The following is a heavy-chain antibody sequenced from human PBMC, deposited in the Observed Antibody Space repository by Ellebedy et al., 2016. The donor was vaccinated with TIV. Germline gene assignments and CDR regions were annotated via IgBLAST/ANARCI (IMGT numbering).Heavy chain of an antibody. D-gene: IGHD6-13*01. CDR1: GNTFTSYS. J-gene: IGHJ4*02. CDR2: INPTSGST. Sequence: AAPVKVSCKASGNTFTSYSIYWVRRAPGRGLEWMGIINPTSGSTMYAQKFRGRVTVTSDTFTNTVYMELSSLTSEDTAVYFCATTEYSRTWSFDYWGQGTLVTVSS. CDR3: ATTEYSRTWSFDY. V-gene: IGHV1-46*01.